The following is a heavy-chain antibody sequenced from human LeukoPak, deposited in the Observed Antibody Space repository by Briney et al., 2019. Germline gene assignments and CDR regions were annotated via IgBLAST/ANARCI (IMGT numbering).Heavy chain of an antibody. CDR1: GLTVSSNY. J-gene: IGHJ4*02. Sequence: GGSLRLSCAASGLTVSSNYISWVRQAPGKGLEWVSVISSGGGTNYADSVKGRFTISRDTSKNTLCLQMNSLRAEVTAVYYCARGRYYFDSWGQGTLVTVSS. D-gene: IGHD3-9*01. CDR3: ARGRYYFDS. V-gene: IGHV3-53*01. CDR2: ISSGGGT.